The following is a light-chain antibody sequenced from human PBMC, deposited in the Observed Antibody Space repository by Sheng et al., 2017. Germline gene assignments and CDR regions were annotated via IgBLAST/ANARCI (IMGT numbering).Light chain of an antibody. J-gene: IGLJ3*02. CDR1: SGHSSYA. V-gene: IGLV4-69*01. CDR2: LNSDGSH. Sequence: QLVLTQSPSASASLGASVKLTCNLSSGHSSYAIAWHQQQPEKGPRYLMKLNSDGSHSKGDGIPDRFSGSSSGAERYLTISSLQSEDEADYYCQTWGTGSWVFGGGTKLTVL. CDR3: QTWGTGSWV.